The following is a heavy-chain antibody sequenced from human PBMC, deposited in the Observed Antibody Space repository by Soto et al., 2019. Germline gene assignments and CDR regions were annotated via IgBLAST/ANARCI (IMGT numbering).Heavy chain of an antibody. CDR1: GYTFTGYY. D-gene: IGHD6-19*01. CDR2: INPNSGGT. J-gene: IGHJ6*02. V-gene: IGHV1-2*04. CDR3: VRDVSIAVAEASYYYCYGMDV. Sequence: ASVKVSCKASGYTFTGYYMHWVRQAPGQGLEWMGWINPNSGGTNYAQKFQGWVTMTRDTSISTAYMELSRLRSDDTAVYYCVRDVSIAVAEASYYYCYGMDVWGQGTTVTVSS.